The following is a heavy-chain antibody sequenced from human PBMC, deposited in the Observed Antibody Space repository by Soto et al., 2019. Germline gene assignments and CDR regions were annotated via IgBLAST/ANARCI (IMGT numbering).Heavy chain of an antibody. CDR2: IYYSGST. Sequence: SETLSLTWTVSGGSISSGGYYWSWIRQHPGKGLEWIGYIYYSGSTYYNPSLKSRVTISVDTSKNQFSLKLSSVTAADTAVYYCARDKLGATTGNYFDYWGQGTLVTVSS. CDR1: GGSISSGGYY. CDR3: ARDKLGATTGNYFDY. J-gene: IGHJ4*02. V-gene: IGHV4-31*02. D-gene: IGHD1-26*01.